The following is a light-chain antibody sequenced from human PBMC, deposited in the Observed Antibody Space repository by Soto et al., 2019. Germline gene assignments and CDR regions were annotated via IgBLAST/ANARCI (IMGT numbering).Light chain of an antibody. Sequence: QSALTQPASVSGSPGQSITISCTGTSSDVGGYNYVSWYQQHPGKAPKLMICDVSNRPSGVSNRFSGSKSGNTASLTISRLQAEDEADYYCRSYTSSSTHVFGTGTKVTVL. CDR2: DVS. CDR1: SSDVGGYNY. J-gene: IGLJ1*01. CDR3: RSYTSSSTHV. V-gene: IGLV2-14*01.